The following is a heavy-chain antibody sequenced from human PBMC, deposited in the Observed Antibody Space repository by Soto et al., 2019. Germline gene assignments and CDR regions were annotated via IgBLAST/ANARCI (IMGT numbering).Heavy chain of an antibody. Sequence: KASETLSLTGTVSGGSISSVGYAGRWMRQSPEKSLEWLGCIDPTGSNDDHPSLKSRVTISINTSRNQFSLNLASVTSAATAVSYCARAPPGPSPRWVLWGQGTTVTVSS. CDR3: ARAPPGPSPRWVL. D-gene: IGHD3-10*01. CDR2: IDPTGSN. J-gene: IGHJ6*02. CDR1: GGSISSVGYA. V-gene: IGHV4-30-2*06.